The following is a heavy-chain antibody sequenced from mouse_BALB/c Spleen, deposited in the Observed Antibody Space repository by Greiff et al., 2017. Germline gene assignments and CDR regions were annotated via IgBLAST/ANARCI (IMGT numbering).Heavy chain of an antibody. CDR3: ARKTARATRYAMDY. CDR1: GFSLTSYG. J-gene: IGHJ4*01. D-gene: IGHD3-2*01. V-gene: IGHV2-2*02. CDR2: IWSGGST. Sequence: QVQLKQSGPGLVQPSQSLSITCTVSGFSLTSYGVHWVRQSPGKGLEWLGVIWSGGSTDYNAAFISRLSISKDNSKSQVFFKMNSLQANDTAIYYCARKTARATRYAMDYWGQGTSVTVSS.